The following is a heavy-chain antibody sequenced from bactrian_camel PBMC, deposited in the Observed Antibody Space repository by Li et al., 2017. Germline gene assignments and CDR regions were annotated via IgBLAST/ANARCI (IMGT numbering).Heavy chain of an antibody. CDR2: IDNGGGDT. CDR1: GFTTDDYY. J-gene: IGHJ4*01. CDR3: AADSTSGGYCYSLINFDY. Sequence: DVQLVECGGGLVQPGGSLRLSCAGSGFTTDDYYMNWVRQAPGKGLEWVSTIDNGGGDTYYVDSVKGRFTFSGGNAKRTLYLRMDSLTPEDTARYYCAADSTSGGYCYSLINFDYWGQGTQVTVS. V-gene: IGHV3S36*01. D-gene: IGHD2*01.